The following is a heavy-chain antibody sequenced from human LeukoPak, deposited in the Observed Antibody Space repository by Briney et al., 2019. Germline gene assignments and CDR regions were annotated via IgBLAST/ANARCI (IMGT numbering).Heavy chain of an antibody. Sequence: GGSLRLSCTVSGFTVSSNSMSWVRQAPGKGLEWVANIKKDGSEKYYVDSVKGRFTISRDNSKNTLYLQMNSLRAEDTAVYYCARAGNTRFDYWGQGTLVTVSS. D-gene: IGHD2/OR15-2a*01. CDR2: IKKDGSEK. J-gene: IGHJ4*02. V-gene: IGHV3-7*03. CDR3: ARAGNTRFDY. CDR1: GFTVSSNS.